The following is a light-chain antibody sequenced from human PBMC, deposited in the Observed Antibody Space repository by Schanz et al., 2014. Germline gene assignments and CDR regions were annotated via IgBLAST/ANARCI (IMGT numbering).Light chain of an antibody. V-gene: IGKV3-20*01. CDR2: NAS. Sequence: EIVLTQSPGTLSLSPGERATLSCRASQSVNGRFLAWYQQKPGQAPRLLIYNASKRATGIPDRFSGSGSGTDFTLSISRLAPEDFAVYYCQQFGSSPLTFGAGTKVEIK. J-gene: IGKJ4*01. CDR1: QSVNGRF. CDR3: QQFGSSPLT.